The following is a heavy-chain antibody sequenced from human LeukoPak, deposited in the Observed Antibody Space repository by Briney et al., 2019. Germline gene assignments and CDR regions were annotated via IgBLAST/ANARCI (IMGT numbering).Heavy chain of an antibody. CDR2: ISSSGDYT. D-gene: IGHD6-19*01. CDR3: AKRATVPGTLYYFDY. CDR1: GFTFTTYA. V-gene: IGHV3-23*01. Sequence: GGSLRLSCAASGFTFTTYAMSWVRQVPGKELEWVSGISSSGDYTYYADSVKGRFTISRDNSKNTLYLQMNSLRAEGTAVYYCAKRATVPGTLYYFDYWGQGTLVTVSS. J-gene: IGHJ4*02.